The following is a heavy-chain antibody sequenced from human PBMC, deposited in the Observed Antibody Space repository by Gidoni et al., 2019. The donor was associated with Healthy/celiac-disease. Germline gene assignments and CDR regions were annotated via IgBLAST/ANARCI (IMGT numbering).Heavy chain of an antibody. Sequence: QVQLVQSGAEGTTPGSSVKVSCKASGGTVGSSSSSRVRQAPGQGLEWMGGILPLFGPANYAQKFQGRVTITADASTSTAYMELSSLRSEDTSVYYCARDTRPFTYYYGSGSYSPWDSYGMDVWGNGTTVTVSS. CDR1: GGTVGSSS. CDR2: ILPLFGPA. D-gene: IGHD3-10*01. J-gene: IGHJ6*04. CDR3: ARDTRPFTYYYGSGSYSPWDSYGMDV. V-gene: IGHV1-69*01.